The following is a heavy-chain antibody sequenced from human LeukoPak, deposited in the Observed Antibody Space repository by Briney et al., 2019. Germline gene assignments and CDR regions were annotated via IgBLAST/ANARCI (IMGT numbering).Heavy chain of an antibody. J-gene: IGHJ4*02. CDR2: IYYSGST. Sequence: SQTLSLTCTVSGGSISSGGYYWSWIRQHPGKGLEWIGYIYYSGSTYYNPSLESRITISVDTSKKQFSLRMTSVTAADTAIYYCASAKSGAVAATVIDYWGQGTLVTVSS. D-gene: IGHD6-19*01. CDR3: ASAKSGAVAATVIDY. CDR1: GGSISSGGYY. V-gene: IGHV4-31*03.